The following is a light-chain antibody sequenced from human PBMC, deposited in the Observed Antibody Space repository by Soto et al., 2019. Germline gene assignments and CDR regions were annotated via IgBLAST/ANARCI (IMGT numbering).Light chain of an antibody. CDR3: QQTHGTQYN. CDR2: AAS. V-gene: IGKV1-39*01. CDR1: QRIDRF. Sequence: DIRMSQSPPSLAASVGDRVTITCRASQRIDRFLNWYQQKPGKAPKLLIFAASSLQDGVPSRFSGSGSGTDVALTITSLQPEDLATYYCQQTHGTQYNCGQGTKLQIK. J-gene: IGKJ2*01.